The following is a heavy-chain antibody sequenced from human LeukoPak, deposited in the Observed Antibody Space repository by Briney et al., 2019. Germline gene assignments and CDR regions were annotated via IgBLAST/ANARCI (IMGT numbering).Heavy chain of an antibody. Sequence: KTSETLSLTCTVSGGSISSYYWGWIRQPPGKGLEGIGSIYYSGSTYYNPSLKSRVTISVDTSKNQFPLKLSSVTAADTAVYYCARLANSGSGWYKDYWGQGTLVTVSS. J-gene: IGHJ4*02. CDR2: IYYSGST. CDR3: ARLANSGSGWYKDY. D-gene: IGHD6-19*01. CDR1: GGSISSYY. V-gene: IGHV4-39*01.